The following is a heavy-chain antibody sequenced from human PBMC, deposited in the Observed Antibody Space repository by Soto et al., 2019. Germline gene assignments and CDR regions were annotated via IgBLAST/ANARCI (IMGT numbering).Heavy chain of an antibody. J-gene: IGHJ4*02. CDR1: GYTFTSYG. V-gene: IGHV1-18*01. Sequence: HVQLVQSGTEVKKPGASVKVSCKASGYTFTSYGMSWMRQAPGQGLEWMGWINTYNGNTNYAQNLQGRVSMTTDTTTSAAYMGLRILRSDDTAVYCCASRCGTYPYYFDYWGQGTLVTVSS. CDR2: INTYNGNT. D-gene: IGHD1-26*01. CDR3: ASRCGTYPYYFDY.